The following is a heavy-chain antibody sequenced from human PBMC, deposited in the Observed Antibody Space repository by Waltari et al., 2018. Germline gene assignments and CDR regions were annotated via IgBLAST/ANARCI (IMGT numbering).Heavy chain of an antibody. CDR2: IYYSGST. CDR3: ARAFEDYYGMDV. J-gene: IGHJ6*02. Sequence: RQHPGKGLEWIGYIYYSGSTYYNPSLKSRVTISVDTSKNQFSLKLSSVTAADTAVYYCARAFEDYYGMDVWGQGTTVTVSS. V-gene: IGHV4-31*02.